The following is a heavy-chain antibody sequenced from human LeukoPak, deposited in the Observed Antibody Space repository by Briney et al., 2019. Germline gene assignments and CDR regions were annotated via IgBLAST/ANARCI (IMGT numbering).Heavy chain of an antibody. J-gene: IGHJ4*02. CDR2: LYHSGST. V-gene: IGHV4-39*01. CDR3: ARHALATVTDPSFDY. D-gene: IGHD2-21*02. Sequence: SETLSLTCTVPGGSISTPGYYWGWIRQPPGKGLEWIVSLYHSGSTYYKPSLKSRATISVDKSKNQCSLKLRSVTAADTAVYYCARHALATVTDPSFDYWGQGTLVTVSS. CDR1: GGSISTPGYY.